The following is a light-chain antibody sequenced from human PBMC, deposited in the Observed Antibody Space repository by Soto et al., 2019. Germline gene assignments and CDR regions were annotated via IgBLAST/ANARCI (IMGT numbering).Light chain of an antibody. CDR2: KAS. V-gene: IGKV1-5*03. CDR3: QYNNSYWT. J-gene: IGKJ1*01. CDR1: QSISIW. Sequence: DIQMTQSPSTLSASVGDRVTLTCRASQSISIWLAWYQQKPGKAPKLLIYKASTLESGVPTRFSGSGSGTEFTLTISRLHADDLANYYCQYNNSYWTFGQGTKVEIK.